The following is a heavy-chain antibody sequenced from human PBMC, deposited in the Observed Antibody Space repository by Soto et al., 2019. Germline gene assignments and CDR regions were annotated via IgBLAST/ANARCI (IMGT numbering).Heavy chain of an antibody. Sequence: SVKVSCKASGGTFSSYAISWVRQAPGQGLEWMGGIIPIFGTANYAQKFQGRVTITADESTSTAYMELSSLRSEDTAVYYCATAHYFCSGGSCYGYYYYGMDVWGQGTTVTVSS. CDR3: ATAHYFCSGGSCYGYYYYGMDV. D-gene: IGHD2-15*01. J-gene: IGHJ6*02. CDR2: IIPIFGTA. CDR1: GGTFSSYA. V-gene: IGHV1-69*13.